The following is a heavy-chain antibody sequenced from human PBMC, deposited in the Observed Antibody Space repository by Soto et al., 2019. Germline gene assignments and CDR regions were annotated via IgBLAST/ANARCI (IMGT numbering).Heavy chain of an antibody. CDR2: INPKSGGT. D-gene: IGHD1-7*01. V-gene: IGHV1-2*04. CDR1: GYTFTGYY. J-gene: IGHJ5*02. CDR3: ARMGTRLRWFDP. Sequence: ASVKVSCKASGYTFTGYYMHWGRQAPGQGLEWMGWINPKSGGTNYAQKFQGWVTMTRDTSISTAYMELSRLRSDDTAVYYCARMGTRLRWFDPWGQGTLVTVSS.